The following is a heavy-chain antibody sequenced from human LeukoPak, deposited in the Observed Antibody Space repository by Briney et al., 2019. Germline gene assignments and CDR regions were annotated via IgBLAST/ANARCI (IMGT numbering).Heavy chain of an antibody. V-gene: IGHV1-69*04. D-gene: IGHD2-21*02. CDR3: ATSRYCGGDCYSGDFDF. CDR2: IIPILGIA. CDR1: GGTSSSYA. J-gene: IGHJ4*02. Sequence: SVKVSCKASGGTSSSYAISWVRQAPGQGLEWMGRIIPILGIANYAQKFQGRVTITADKSTSTAFMELSSLRSEDTAVYYCATSRYCGGDCYSGDFDFWGQGTLVTVSS.